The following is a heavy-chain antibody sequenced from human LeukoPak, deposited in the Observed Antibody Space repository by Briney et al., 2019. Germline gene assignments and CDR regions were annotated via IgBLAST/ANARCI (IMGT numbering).Heavy chain of an antibody. CDR2: IYYSGST. Sequence: SETLSLTCTVSGGSITTSSYYWGWLRQPPGKGLEWVGIIYYSGSTYYNPSLKGRVTISVETSKNQFSLKLSSVTAADTAVYYCARAFRARYFDLWGRGTLVTVSS. V-gene: IGHV4-39*01. J-gene: IGHJ2*01. CDR3: ARAFRARYFDL. CDR1: GGSITTSSYY. D-gene: IGHD2/OR15-2a*01.